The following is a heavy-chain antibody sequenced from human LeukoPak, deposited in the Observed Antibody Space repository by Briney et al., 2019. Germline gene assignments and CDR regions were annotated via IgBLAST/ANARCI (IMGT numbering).Heavy chain of an antibody. CDR1: GGSISSYY. D-gene: IGHD4-17*01. CDR2: IYYSGST. CDR3: ATTNGDPGIGAFDI. V-gene: IGHV4-59*08. Sequence: SETLSLTCTVSGGSISSYYWSWIRQPPGKGLEWIGYIYYSGSTNYNPSLKSRVTISVDTSKNQFSLKLSSVTAADTAVYYCATTNGDPGIGAFDIWGQGATVTVSS. J-gene: IGHJ3*02.